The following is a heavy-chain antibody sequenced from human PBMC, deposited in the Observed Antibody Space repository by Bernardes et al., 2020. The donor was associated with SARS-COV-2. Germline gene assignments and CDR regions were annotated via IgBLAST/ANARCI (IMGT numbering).Heavy chain of an antibody. V-gene: IGHV3-74*01. J-gene: IGHJ4*02. CDR2: SNEDGSTT. Sequence: GSLRLSCAASELTFSRFWMHWVRQVPGKGLVWVARSNEDGSTTNYADSVKGRFTISRDNARRTLFLQMNSLRAEDTAVYYCARDVAGREDFWGQGTPVTVSS. CDR3: ARDVAGREDF. CDR1: ELTFSRFW. D-gene: IGHD1-26*01.